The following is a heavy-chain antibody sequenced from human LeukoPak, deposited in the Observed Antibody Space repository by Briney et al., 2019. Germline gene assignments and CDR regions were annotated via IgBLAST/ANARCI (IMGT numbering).Heavy chain of an antibody. J-gene: IGHJ5*02. V-gene: IGHV4-34*01. CDR1: GGSFSGYY. D-gene: IGHD6-19*01. CDR2: INHSGST. Sequence: KPSETLSLTCAVYGGSFSGYYWSWIRQPPGKGLEWIGEINHSGSTNYNPSLKSRVTISVDTSKNQFSLKLSSVTAADTAVYYCARGIAVAPIPYNWFDPWGQGTLVTVSS. CDR3: ARGIAVAPIPYNWFDP.